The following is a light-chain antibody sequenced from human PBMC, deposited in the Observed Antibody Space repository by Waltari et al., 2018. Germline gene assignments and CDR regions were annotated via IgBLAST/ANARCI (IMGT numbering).Light chain of an antibody. Sequence: QSVLTHPPSMAGAPGPRVTIPCTGSSPNTGARLYVHQYQVFTGTAPKLLIYGNNNRPSGVPDRFSGSKSDTSASLAIGGLQAEDEADYYCQSFDIRLSGGVVFGGGTKVTVL. CDR2: GNN. J-gene: IGLJ3*02. CDR3: QSFDIRLSGGVV. V-gene: IGLV1-40*01. CDR1: SPNTGARLY.